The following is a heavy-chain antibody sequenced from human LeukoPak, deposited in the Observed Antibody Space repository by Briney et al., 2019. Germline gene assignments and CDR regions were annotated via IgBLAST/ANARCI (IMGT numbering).Heavy chain of an antibody. V-gene: IGHV3-21*01. Sequence: SGGSLSLSCAASGFTFSSYSMNWLRQAPGKGLEWVSSISSSSSYIYYADSVKGRFTISRDNAKNSLYLQMNSLSAVDTAVYYFSSGVSELRSHGFCDYWGQGALVPVSS. J-gene: IGHJ4*02. CDR3: SSGVSELRSHGFCDY. CDR2: ISSSSSYI. CDR1: GFTFSSYS. D-gene: IGHD1-26*01.